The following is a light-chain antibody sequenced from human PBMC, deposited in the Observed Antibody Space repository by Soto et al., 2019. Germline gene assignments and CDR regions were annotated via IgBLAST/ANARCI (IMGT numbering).Light chain of an antibody. CDR3: QQYDNWPPVT. Sequence: EIVMTQSPATLSVSPGERATLSCRASQSIITNVAWYQQRPGQAPRLPIYGASTRATGVPARFSGSGSGTEFTLTISSLQSEDFAVYYCQQYDNWPPVTFGGGTKVEIK. CDR2: GAS. CDR1: QSIITN. J-gene: IGKJ4*01. V-gene: IGKV3-15*01.